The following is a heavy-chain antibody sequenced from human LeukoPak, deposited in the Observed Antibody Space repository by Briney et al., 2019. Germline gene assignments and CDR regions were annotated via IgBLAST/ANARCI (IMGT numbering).Heavy chain of an antibody. D-gene: IGHD3-10*01. CDR3: ARGPRGGSGSFYLNY. V-gene: IGHV4-30-2*01. CDR2: IYHTGST. Sequence: PSETLSLTCAXSGXXIITGGYSWNWIRQPPGRGLGWIGYIYHTGSTYYNPSLKSRVTISVDRSRDQFSLTLSSVTAADTALYYCARGPRGGSGSFYLNYWGQGSLVTVSS. CDR1: GXXIITGGYS. J-gene: IGHJ4*02.